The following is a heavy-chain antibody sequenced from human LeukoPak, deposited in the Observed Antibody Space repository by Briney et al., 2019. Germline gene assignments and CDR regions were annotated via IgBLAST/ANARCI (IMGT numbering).Heavy chain of an antibody. Sequence: GASVKVSCKASGYTFTSYGISWVRQAPGQGLEWMGWISAYNGNTNYAQKLQGRVTMTTDTSTSTAYMELSSLRSEDTAVYYCARDLGDTVVTPGGDWFDPWGQGTLVTVSS. V-gene: IGHV1-18*01. CDR2: ISAYNGNT. D-gene: IGHD4-23*01. J-gene: IGHJ5*02. CDR1: GYTFTSYG. CDR3: ARDLGDTVVTPGGDWFDP.